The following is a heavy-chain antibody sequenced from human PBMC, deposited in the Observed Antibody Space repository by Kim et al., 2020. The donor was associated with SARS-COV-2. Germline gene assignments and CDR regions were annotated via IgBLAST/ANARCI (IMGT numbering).Heavy chain of an antibody. Sequence: SQTLSLTCTVSGVSISSYYWTWIRQSPGKGLEWIGYVSYSGNTNYNPSLKSRVFLSVDTSRNQFSLNLYSVTAADTAVYYCASHYSAYDRAFDQLGRGTL. CDR1: GVSISSYY. V-gene: IGHV4-59*08. J-gene: IGHJ4*02. CDR2: VSYSGNT. CDR3: ASHYSAYDRAFDQ. D-gene: IGHD5-12*01.